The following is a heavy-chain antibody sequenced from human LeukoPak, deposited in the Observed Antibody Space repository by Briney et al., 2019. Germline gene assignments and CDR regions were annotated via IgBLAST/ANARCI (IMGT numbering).Heavy chain of an antibody. D-gene: IGHD3-10*01. CDR1: GYTLTELS. Sequence: ASVKVSCKVSGYTLTELSMHWVRQAPGKGLEWMGGFDPEDGETIYAQKFQGRVTMTEDTPTDTAYMELSSLRSEDTAVYYCATDQYYGSGSSLDYWGQGTLVTVSS. V-gene: IGHV1-24*01. CDR3: ATDQYYGSGSSLDY. J-gene: IGHJ4*02. CDR2: FDPEDGET.